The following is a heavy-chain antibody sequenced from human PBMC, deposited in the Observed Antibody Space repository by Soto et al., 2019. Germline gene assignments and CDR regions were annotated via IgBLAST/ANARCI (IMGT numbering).Heavy chain of an antibody. Sequence: PGGSLRLSCAASGFTFSSYAMSWVRQAPGKGLEWVSAISGSGGSTYYADSVKGRFTISRDNSKNTLYLQMNSLRAEDTAVYYCAKVGRRYYDSSGAFDYWGQGTLVTVSS. CDR3: AKVGRRYYDSSGAFDY. CDR2: ISGSGGST. CDR1: GFTFSSYA. D-gene: IGHD3-22*01. J-gene: IGHJ4*02. V-gene: IGHV3-23*01.